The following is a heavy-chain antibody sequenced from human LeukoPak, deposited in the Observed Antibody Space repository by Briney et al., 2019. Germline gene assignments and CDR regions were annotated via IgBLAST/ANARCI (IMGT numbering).Heavy chain of an antibody. J-gene: IGHJ4*02. CDR3: ARSVSSGWYDY. Sequence: PGRSLRLSCAASGFTFSSYGMHWVRQAPGKGLEWVAVIPYDGSNKYYADSVKGRFTISRDNSKNTLYLQMNSLRAEDTAVYYCARSVSSGWYDYWGQGTLVTDSS. V-gene: IGHV3-30*19. CDR1: GFTFSSYG. D-gene: IGHD6-19*01. CDR2: IPYDGSNK.